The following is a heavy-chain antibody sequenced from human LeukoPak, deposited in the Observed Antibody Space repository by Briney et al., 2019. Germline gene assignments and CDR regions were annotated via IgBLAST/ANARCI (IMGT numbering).Heavy chain of an antibody. CDR2: VSGFDGKA. Sequence: ASVKVSCKASGYTFSNYGVSWVRQAPGQGLEWMGWVSGFDGKANYGKKVQDRVTMTTDTSTTTAYMELRNLRSDDTAVYYCARDYCCSGGSCLDAFDIWGQGTMVTVSS. D-gene: IGHD2-15*01. V-gene: IGHV1-18*01. CDR1: GYTFSNYG. J-gene: IGHJ3*02. CDR3: ARDYCCSGGSCLDAFDI.